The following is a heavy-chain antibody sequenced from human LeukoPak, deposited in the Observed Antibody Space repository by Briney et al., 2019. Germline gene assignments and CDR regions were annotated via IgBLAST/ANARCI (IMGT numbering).Heavy chain of an antibody. Sequence: SETLSLTCAVYGGSFSGYYWSWIRQPPGKGLEWSGEINHSGSTNYNPSLKSRVTISVDTSKNQYSLKLSSVTAADTAVYYCARGGYCSSTSCYWDRRRYNWFDPGGQGTLVTVPS. V-gene: IGHV4-34*01. CDR1: GGSFSGYY. CDR3: ARGGYCSSTSCYWDRRRYNWFDP. J-gene: IGHJ5*02. D-gene: IGHD2-2*01. CDR2: INHSGST.